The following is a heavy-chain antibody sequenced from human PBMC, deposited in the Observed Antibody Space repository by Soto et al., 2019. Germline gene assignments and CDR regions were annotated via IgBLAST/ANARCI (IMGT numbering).Heavy chain of an antibody. CDR3: ARDSNWSSDY. V-gene: IGHV3-48*02. Sequence: EVQLVESGGGLVQPGGSLRLSCAASGFTCSGYNMNWVRQAPGKGLEWISCIKSDSSGTWYADSVKGRFTMSRDNAKNSLYLQMNSLRDEDTAVYFCARDSNWSSDYWGQGTLVAVSS. CDR2: IKSDSSGT. D-gene: IGHD1-1*01. CDR1: GFTCSGYN. J-gene: IGHJ4*02.